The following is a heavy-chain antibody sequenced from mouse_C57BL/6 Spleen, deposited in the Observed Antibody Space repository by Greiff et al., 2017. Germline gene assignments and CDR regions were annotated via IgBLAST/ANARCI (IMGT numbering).Heavy chain of an antibody. V-gene: IGHV5-6*01. CDR1: GFTFSSYG. Sequence: EVKLMESGGDLVKPGGSLKLSCAASGFTFSSYGMSWVRQTPDKRLEWVATISSGGSYTYYPDSVKGRFTISRDNAKNTLYLQMSSLKSEDTAMYYCARNYDGPAYWGQGTLVTVSA. J-gene: IGHJ3*01. CDR3: ARNYDGPAY. D-gene: IGHD2-3*01. CDR2: ISSGGSYT.